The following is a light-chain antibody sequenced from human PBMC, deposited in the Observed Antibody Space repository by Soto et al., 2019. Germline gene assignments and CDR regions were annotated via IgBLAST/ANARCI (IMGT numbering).Light chain of an antibody. CDR2: GAS. CDR3: QHYGSSPWT. CDR1: QTIRSNY. J-gene: IGKJ1*01. Sequence: ETVLTQSPGTLSLSPGERATLSCRASQTIRSNYLAWYRQTPGQAPRLLIYGASNRATGIADRFSGSGSGTDFTLIISRLEPEDFALYYCQHYGSSPWTFGQGTNVEIK. V-gene: IGKV3-20*01.